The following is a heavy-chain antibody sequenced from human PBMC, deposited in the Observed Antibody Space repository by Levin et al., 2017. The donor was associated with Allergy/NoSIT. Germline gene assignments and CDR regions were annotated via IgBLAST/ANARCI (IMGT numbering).Heavy chain of an antibody. Sequence: GSLRLSCTVSGGSITSRSFYWGWVRQPPGMGLEWIGSIYYTGSTYYNPSLKSRVTISTDTSKNHFSLRLSSVTAADTAVYYCARQVTDSSGWDSSEGYYYMDVWGKGTTVTVSS. V-gene: IGHV4-39*01. J-gene: IGHJ6*03. CDR2: IYYTGST. D-gene: IGHD6-19*01. CDR1: GGSITSRSFY. CDR3: ARQVTDSSGWDSSEGYYYMDV.